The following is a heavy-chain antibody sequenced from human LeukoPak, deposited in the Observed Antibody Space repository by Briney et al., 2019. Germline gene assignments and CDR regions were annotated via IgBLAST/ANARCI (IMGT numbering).Heavy chain of an antibody. CDR3: ARAVGGSGYYQYFYGMDV. CDR2: IYSAGYT. Sequence: GVLRLSCAASRFTVSSNYMSWVRLAPGKGLEWVSVIYSAGYTYYADSVKGRFTVSRDSSKNTLYLQMDSLRGDDTAVYYCARAVGGSGYYQYFYGMDVWGQGTTVTVSS. V-gene: IGHV3-66*01. CDR1: RFTVSSNY. J-gene: IGHJ6*02. D-gene: IGHD6-19*01.